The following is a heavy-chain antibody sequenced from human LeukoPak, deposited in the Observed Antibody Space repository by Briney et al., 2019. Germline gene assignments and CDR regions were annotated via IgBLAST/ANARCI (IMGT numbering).Heavy chain of an antibody. Sequence: PGGSLRLSCAASGFTCSDYWMSWVRQAPGKGLEWVANIKQDGSEKYSVDSVKGRFTISRDNAKNSLFLQMNSLRAEDTALYYCARDRGNGFNSYFFDYWGQGTLVTVSS. V-gene: IGHV3-7*01. D-gene: IGHD5-24*01. CDR1: GFTCSDYW. J-gene: IGHJ4*02. CDR2: IKQDGSEK. CDR3: ARDRGNGFNSYFFDY.